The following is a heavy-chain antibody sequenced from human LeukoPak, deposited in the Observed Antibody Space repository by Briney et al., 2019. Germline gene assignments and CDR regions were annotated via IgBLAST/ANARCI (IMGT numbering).Heavy chain of an antibody. V-gene: IGHV3-7*01. J-gene: IGHJ5*02. CDR3: ARALGYCTNGVCYTWFDP. D-gene: IGHD2-8*01. Sequence: GGSLRLSCAASGFTFSSYWVSWVRQAPGKGLEWVANIKQDGSEKYYVDSVKGRFTISRDNAKNSLYLQMNSLRAEDTAVYYCARALGYCTNGVCYTWFDPWGQGTLVTVSS. CDR1: GFTFSSYW. CDR2: IKQDGSEK.